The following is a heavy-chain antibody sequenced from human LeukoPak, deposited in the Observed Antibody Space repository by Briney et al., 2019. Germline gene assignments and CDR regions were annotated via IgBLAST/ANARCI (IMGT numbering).Heavy chain of an antibody. CDR2: VSYDESNK. V-gene: IGHV3-30*04. J-gene: IGHJ4*02. CDR3: ARDYDILTAYLSF. D-gene: IGHD3-9*01. Sequence: GRSLRLSCAASGFTFNSYSMHWVRQAPGKGLEWVAVVSYDESNKYYADPVKGRFTISRDNSKNTLYLLMNSLRVDDTALYYCARDYDILTAYLSFWGQGTLVTVSS. CDR1: GFTFNSYS.